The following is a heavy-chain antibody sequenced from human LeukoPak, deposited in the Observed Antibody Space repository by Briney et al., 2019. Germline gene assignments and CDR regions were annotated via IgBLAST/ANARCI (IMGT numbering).Heavy chain of an antibody. V-gene: IGHV4-34*01. D-gene: IGHD3-10*01. Sequence: PSETLSLTCAVYGGSFSGYYWSWIRQPPGKGLEWIGEINHSGSTNYNPSLKSRVTISVDTSKNQFSLKLSSVTAADTAVYYCARDPPGAIDYWGQGTLVTVSS. J-gene: IGHJ4*02. CDR3: ARDPPGAIDY. CDR1: GGSFSGYY. CDR2: INHSGST.